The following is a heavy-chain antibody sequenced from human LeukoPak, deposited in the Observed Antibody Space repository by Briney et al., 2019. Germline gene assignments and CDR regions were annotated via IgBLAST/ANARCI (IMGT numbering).Heavy chain of an antibody. J-gene: IGHJ6*02. CDR2: IYSGGST. D-gene: IGHD3-10*01. Sequence: PGGSLRLSCAASGFTVSSNYMSWVRQAPGKGLEWVSVIYSGGSTYYADSVKGRFTISRDNSKNTLYLQMNSLRAEDTAVYYCAREPTGELYYYYGMDVWGQGTTVTVSS. CDR3: AREPTGELYYYYGMDV. CDR1: GFTVSSNY. V-gene: IGHV3-66*01.